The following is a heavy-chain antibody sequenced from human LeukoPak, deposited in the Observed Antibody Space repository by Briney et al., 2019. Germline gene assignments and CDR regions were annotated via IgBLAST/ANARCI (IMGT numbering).Heavy chain of an antibody. Sequence: SETLSLICTVSGISISSTNNSWAYIRQPPGKGLEWIDSIYYSGTTYYNPSLKSRVIMSVDTSKNQFSLRLKSVTAADTALYYCAKLWFGDVPSSYYFDCWGQGALVTVSS. CDR2: IYYSGTT. CDR1: GISISSTNNS. CDR3: AKLWFGDVPSSYYFDC. V-gene: IGHV4-39*01. D-gene: IGHD3-10*01. J-gene: IGHJ4*02.